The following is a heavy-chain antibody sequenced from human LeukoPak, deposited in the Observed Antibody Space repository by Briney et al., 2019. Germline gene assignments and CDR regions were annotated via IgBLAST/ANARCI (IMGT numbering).Heavy chain of an antibody. V-gene: IGHV3-23*01. J-gene: IGHJ4*02. CDR1: GFTFSSYA. Sequence: GGSLRLSCAASGFTFSSYAMSWVRQAPGKGLEWVSAISGSGGSTYYADSVKGRFTISRDNSKNTLYLRMNSLRAEDTAVYYCAKDLGYGDYVSLDYWGQGTLVTVSS. CDR3: AKDLGYGDYVSLDY. D-gene: IGHD4-17*01. CDR2: ISGSGGST.